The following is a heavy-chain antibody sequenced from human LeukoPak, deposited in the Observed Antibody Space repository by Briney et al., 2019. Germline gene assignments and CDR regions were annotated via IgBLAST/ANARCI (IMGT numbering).Heavy chain of an antibody. Sequence: SETLSLTCAVYGGSFTDYYWSWIRQPPGKGLEWIGEINYSGYTNYNPSLKNRVTISVDTSKNQISLRLSSVTAADTAIYYCATGRDIVRGNWLDPWGQGTLVTVSS. CDR1: GGSFTDYY. J-gene: IGHJ5*02. CDR2: INYSGYT. D-gene: IGHD3-10*02. CDR3: ATGRDIVRGNWLDP. V-gene: IGHV4-34*01.